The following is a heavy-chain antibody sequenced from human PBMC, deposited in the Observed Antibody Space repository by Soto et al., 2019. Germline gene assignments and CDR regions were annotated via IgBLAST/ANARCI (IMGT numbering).Heavy chain of an antibody. J-gene: IGHJ6*02. Sequence: QVQLVESGGGVVQPGRSLRLSCAASGFTFSSYAISWVRQAPGQGLEWMGGIIPIFGTANYAQKFQGRVTITADESTSTAYMELSSLRSEDTAVYYCARGRYYYDSSGYYYSYYGMDVWGQGTTVTVSS. CDR2: IIPIFGTA. D-gene: IGHD3-22*01. CDR1: GFTFSSYA. CDR3: ARGRYYYDSSGYYYSYYGMDV. V-gene: IGHV1-69*01.